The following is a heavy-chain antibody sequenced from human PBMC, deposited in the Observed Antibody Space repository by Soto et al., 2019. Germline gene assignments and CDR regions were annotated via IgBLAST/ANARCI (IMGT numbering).Heavy chain of an antibody. CDR1: GGSVSSGSYY. D-gene: IGHD2-2*01. Sequence: SETLSLTCTVSGGSVSSGSYYWSWIRQPPGKGLEWITYIYYSGSTNSNPSLKSRVTISVDTSKNQFSLKLSSVTAADTAVYYCARGTSSWNSDYWGQGALVTVSS. J-gene: IGHJ4*02. CDR3: ARGTSSWNSDY. CDR2: IYYSGST. V-gene: IGHV4-61*01.